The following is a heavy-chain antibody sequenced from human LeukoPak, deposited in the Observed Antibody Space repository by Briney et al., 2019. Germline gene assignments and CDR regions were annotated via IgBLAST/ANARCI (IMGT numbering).Heavy chain of an antibody. D-gene: IGHD4-11*01. CDR3: AKEGESNNYYYYYMDV. CDR1: GFTFSSYE. Sequence: GGSLRLSCAASGFTFSSYEMNWVRQAPGKGLEWVAVITSDGNNKYYVDSVKGRFTISRDNSKNTLYLQMNSLRAEDTAVYYCAKEGESNNYYYYYMDVWGKGTTVTVSS. J-gene: IGHJ6*03. V-gene: IGHV3-30*18. CDR2: ITSDGNNK.